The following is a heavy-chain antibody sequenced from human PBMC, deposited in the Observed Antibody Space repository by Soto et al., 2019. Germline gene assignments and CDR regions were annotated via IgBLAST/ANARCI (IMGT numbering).Heavy chain of an antibody. D-gene: IGHD2-15*01. Sequence: EVQLVESGGGLVKPGESLRLSCAASGFTFSSYSMNWVRQAPGKGLEWVSSISSSSSYIYYADSVKGRFTISRDNAKNSLYLQMNSLRAEDTAVYYCARGLVVVAATPDYWGQGTLVTVSS. V-gene: IGHV3-21*01. CDR2: ISSSSSYI. CDR3: ARGLVVVAATPDY. J-gene: IGHJ4*02. CDR1: GFTFSSYS.